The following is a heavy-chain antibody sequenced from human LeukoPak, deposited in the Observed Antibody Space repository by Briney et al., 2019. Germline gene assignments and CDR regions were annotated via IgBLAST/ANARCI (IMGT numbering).Heavy chain of an antibody. V-gene: IGHV1-2*02. CDR3: ARDPIDGYYHFDY. D-gene: IGHD1-26*01. J-gene: IGHJ4*02. CDR2: INANSGGT. CDR1: GYTFTGFH. Sequence: ASVKVSCKVSGYTFTGFHMHWVRQAPGQGLEWMGWINANSGGTSYAQKFQGRVTMTRDTSISTAYMELASLTSDDTAAYYCARDPIDGYYHFDYWGQGTLVSVSS.